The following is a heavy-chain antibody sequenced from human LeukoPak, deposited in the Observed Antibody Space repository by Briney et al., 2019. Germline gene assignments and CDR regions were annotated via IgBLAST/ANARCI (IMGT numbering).Heavy chain of an antibody. D-gene: IGHD3-16*02. CDR2: MNPNSGNT. V-gene: IGHV1-8*01. Sequence: ASVKVSCKASGYTFTSYDINWVRQATGQGLEWMGWMNPNSGNTGYARKFQGRVTMTRNTSISTAYMELSSLRSEDTAVYYCARTDYDYVWGSYRYYYYYMDVWGKGTTVTVSS. CDR1: GYTFTSYD. J-gene: IGHJ6*03. CDR3: ARTDYDYVWGSYRYYYYYMDV.